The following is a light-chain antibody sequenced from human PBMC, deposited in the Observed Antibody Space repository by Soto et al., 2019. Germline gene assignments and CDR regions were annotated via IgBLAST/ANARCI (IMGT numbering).Light chain of an antibody. Sequence: QSLLTQPASLSGSPGQSITISCTGTSSDVGAYNSVSWYQQEPGKAPKLMIYEVTNRPSGVSNRFSGSKSANTASLTISGLQAEDEADYYCSSYTRSSTFVFGTGTKVTVL. V-gene: IGLV2-14*01. CDR2: EVT. J-gene: IGLJ1*01. CDR1: SSDVGAYNS. CDR3: SSYTRSSTFV.